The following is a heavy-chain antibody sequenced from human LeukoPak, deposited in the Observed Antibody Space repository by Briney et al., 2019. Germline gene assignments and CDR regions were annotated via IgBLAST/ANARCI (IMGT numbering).Heavy chain of an antibody. CDR1: GYIFTDYY. CDR2: INPYTGGT. Sequence: ASVKVSCKASGYIFTDYYMHWVRQAPGQGLEWMGWINPYTGGTNYPQKFQGRGTITRDTSTSPAYMELSNLRSEDRDVYYCATDLSRLGEFTADQWGRGTLVTVFS. J-gene: IGHJ4*02. D-gene: IGHD3-16*01. V-gene: IGHV1-2*02. CDR3: ATDLSRLGEFTADQ.